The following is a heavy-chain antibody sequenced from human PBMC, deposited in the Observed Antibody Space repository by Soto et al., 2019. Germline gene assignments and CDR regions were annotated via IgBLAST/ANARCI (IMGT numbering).Heavy chain of an antibody. Sequence: QVQLQESGPGLVKPSGTLSLTCAVSGGSISSSNWWSWVRQPPGKGLEWIGEIYHSGSTNYNPSLQSRDTISVDKSKNQFSLKLSAVTAADTAVYYCAGWGHSSGWYYYYGMDVWGQGTRSPSP. V-gene: IGHV4-4*02. D-gene: IGHD6-19*01. CDR3: AGWGHSSGWYYYYGMDV. CDR1: GGSISSSNW. CDR2: IYHSGST. J-gene: IGHJ6*02.